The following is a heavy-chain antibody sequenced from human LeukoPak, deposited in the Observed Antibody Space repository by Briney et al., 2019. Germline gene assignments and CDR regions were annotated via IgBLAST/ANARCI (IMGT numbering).Heavy chain of an antibody. CDR2: IHHSGST. D-gene: IGHD1-26*01. Sequence: SETLSLTCTVSGYSISSGYYWGWIRQPPGKGLEWIGSIHHSGSTYYNSSLKSRVTISVDTSKKQFSLKLSSVTAADTAFYYCARYIVSYPHDAFDIWGQGTMVTVSS. V-gene: IGHV4-38-2*02. CDR1: GYSISSGYY. CDR3: ARYIVSYPHDAFDI. J-gene: IGHJ3*02.